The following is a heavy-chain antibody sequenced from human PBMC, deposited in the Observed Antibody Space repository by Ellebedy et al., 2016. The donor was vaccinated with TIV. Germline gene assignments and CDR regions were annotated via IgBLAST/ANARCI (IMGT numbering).Heavy chain of an antibody. J-gene: IGHJ4*02. CDR3: AANGDY. V-gene: IGHV4-61*01. CDR2: VYYTGGT. CDR1: GASVTSTTYW. D-gene: IGHD2-8*01. Sequence: SETLSLTXSVSGASVTSTTYWWNWFRQPPGKGLEWIGNVYYTGGTDYHPSLKSRLTISVDTSKNQFSLRLTSVTAADTAVYYCAANGDYWGQGTLVTVSS.